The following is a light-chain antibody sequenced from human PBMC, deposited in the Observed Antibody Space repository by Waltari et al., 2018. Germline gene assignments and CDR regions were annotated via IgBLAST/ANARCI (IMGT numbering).Light chain of an antibody. V-gene: IGLV2-18*02. CDR1: SSDIGSYKT. CDR2: EVT. J-gene: IGLJ3*02. Sequence: QSALTQPPSVSGSPGQSVTISCTGTSSDIGSYKTVSWYQQSPGTAPKLMIYEVTNRPSGVPARFSGSKSANTASLTISGLQVEDEADYYCNSFTSSNTWVFGGGTRLTVL. CDR3: NSFTSSNTWV.